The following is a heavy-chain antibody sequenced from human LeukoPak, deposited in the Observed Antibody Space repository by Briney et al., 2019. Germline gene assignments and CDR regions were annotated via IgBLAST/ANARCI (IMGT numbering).Heavy chain of an antibody. J-gene: IGHJ4*02. Sequence: PGGSLRLACAASGFRFSSYAMSWVRQAPGKGLEWVSAISGSGGSTYYADSVKGRFTISRDNSKNTLYLQMNSLRAEDTAVYYCAKAPSRAELELLIGYWGQGTLVTVSS. CDR3: AKAPSRAELELLIGY. D-gene: IGHD3-10*01. V-gene: IGHV3-23*01. CDR2: ISGSGGST. CDR1: GFRFSSYA.